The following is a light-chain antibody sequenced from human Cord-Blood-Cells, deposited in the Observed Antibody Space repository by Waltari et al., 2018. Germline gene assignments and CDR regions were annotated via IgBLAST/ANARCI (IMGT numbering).Light chain of an antibody. V-gene: IGLV2-14*01. CDR2: DVS. CDR3: SSYTSSIVV. Sequence: QSALTQPASVSGSPGQSITISCTGTSSDVGGYNYVSWYQQHPGKAPKLMIYDVSKRHSGVSNRFSGSKAGNTVSLTISGLQAEDEADYCCSSYTSSIVVFGGGTKLTVL. J-gene: IGLJ2*01. CDR1: SSDVGGYNY.